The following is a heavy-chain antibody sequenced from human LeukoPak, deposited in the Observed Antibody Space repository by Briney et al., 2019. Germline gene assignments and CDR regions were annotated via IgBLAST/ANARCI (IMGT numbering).Heavy chain of an antibody. CDR2: IYHSGSGST. Sequence: SETLSLTCTVSGGSISSGGHSWSWIRQPPGKGLEWIGYIYHSGSGSTYYNPSLKSRVTISIDKSKNQFSLKLNSVTAADTAVYYCARGGRQWLVDDYWGQGTLVTVSS. CDR3: ARGGRQWLVDDY. V-gene: IGHV4-30-2*01. J-gene: IGHJ4*02. CDR1: GGSISSGGHS. D-gene: IGHD6-19*01.